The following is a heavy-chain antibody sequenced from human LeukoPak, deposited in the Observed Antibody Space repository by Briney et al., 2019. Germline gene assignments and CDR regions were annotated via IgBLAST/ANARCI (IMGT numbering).Heavy chain of an antibody. CDR2: IYTSGST. D-gene: IGHD2-15*01. Sequence: PSETLSLICTVSGDSIRSHYLSWIRQPPGKGLEWIGYIYTSGSTNYNPSLKSRVTISVDTSKNQFSLKLRSVIAADTAVYYCARHPILRVYMDVWGKGTTVTVSS. J-gene: IGHJ6*03. CDR1: GDSIRSHY. V-gene: IGHV4-4*09. CDR3: ARHPILRVYMDV.